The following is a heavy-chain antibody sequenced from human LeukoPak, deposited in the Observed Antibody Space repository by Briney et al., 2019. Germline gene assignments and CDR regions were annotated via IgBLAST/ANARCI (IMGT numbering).Heavy chain of an antibody. D-gene: IGHD3-16*02. CDR1: GFTFSSSA. V-gene: IGHV3-23*01. CDR3: ARALLYDYVWGSYRSPYYFDY. CDR2: ISGSGSGGST. J-gene: IGHJ4*02. Sequence: GGSLRLSCAASGFTFSSSAMSWVRQAPGKGLEWVSSISGSGSGGSTYYADSVKGRFTISRDNAKNSLYLQMNSLRAEDTAVYYCARALLYDYVWGSYRSPYYFDYWGQGTLVTVSS.